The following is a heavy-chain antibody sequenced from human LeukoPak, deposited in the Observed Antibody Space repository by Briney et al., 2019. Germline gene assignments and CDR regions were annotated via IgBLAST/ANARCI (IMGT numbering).Heavy chain of an antibody. J-gene: IGHJ5*02. Sequence: PSETLSLTCTVSGDSISNYYWSWIRQPAGKGLEWIGRIYTSGSTNYNPSLKSRVTMSVDTSKNQFSLKLSSVTAADTAVYYCARDPLYDWDGWFDPWGQGTLVTVSS. CDR3: ARDPLYDWDGWFDP. CDR1: GDSISNYY. CDR2: IYTSGST. V-gene: IGHV4-4*07. D-gene: IGHD3-16*01.